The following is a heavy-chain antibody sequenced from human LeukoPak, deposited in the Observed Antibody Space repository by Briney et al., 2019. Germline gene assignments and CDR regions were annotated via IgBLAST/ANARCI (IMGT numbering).Heavy chain of an antibody. CDR3: ARPADITMIVVASRGVDY. CDR2: INPNSGGT. V-gene: IGHV1-2*06. D-gene: IGHD3-22*01. CDR1: GYTFTGYY. J-gene: IGHJ4*02. Sequence: ASVKVSCKASGYTFTGYYMHWVRQAPGQGLEWMGRINPNSGGTNYAQKFQGRVTMTRDTSISTAYMEVSRLRSDDTAVYYCARPADITMIVVASRGVDYWGQGTLVTVSS.